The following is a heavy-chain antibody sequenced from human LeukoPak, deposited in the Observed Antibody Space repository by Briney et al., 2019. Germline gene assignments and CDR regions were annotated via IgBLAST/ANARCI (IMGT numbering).Heavy chain of an antibody. V-gene: IGHV5-51*01. D-gene: IGHD1-26*01. Sequence: GESLKIPCNGSGYSFTSYWIGWVRQVPGKGLEWMGIIFPGDADTRYSPSFQGQVTISADKSISTAYLQWSSLKASDTAMYYCARHVIRGSYDNYYYYYMDVWGKGTTVTVSS. J-gene: IGHJ6*03. CDR3: ARHVIRGSYDNYYYYYMDV. CDR1: GYSFTSYW. CDR2: IFPGDADT.